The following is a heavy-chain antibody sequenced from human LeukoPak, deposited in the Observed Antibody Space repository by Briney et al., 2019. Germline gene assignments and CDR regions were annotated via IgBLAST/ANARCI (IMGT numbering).Heavy chain of an antibody. D-gene: IGHD2-2*01. CDR3: ARDRPRYCSSTSCYSAFDI. CDR1: GGSISSYY. CDR2: IYYSGST. V-gene: IGHV4-59*01. J-gene: IGHJ3*02. Sequence: KPSETLSLTCTVSGGSISSYYWSWIRQPPGKGLEWIGYIYYSGSTNYNPSLKSRVTISVDTSKNQFSLKLSSVTAADTAVYYRARDRPRYCSSTSCYSAFDIWGQGTMVTVSS.